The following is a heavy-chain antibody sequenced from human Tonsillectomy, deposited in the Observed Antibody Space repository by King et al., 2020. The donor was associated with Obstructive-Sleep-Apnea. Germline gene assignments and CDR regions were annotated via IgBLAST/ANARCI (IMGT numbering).Heavy chain of an antibody. CDR1: GYTFTSYS. D-gene: IGHD5-12*01. CDR3: ARGRGGGYVSYNWFDP. J-gene: IGHJ5*02. Sequence: QLVQSGAEVKKPGASVKVSCKASGYTFTSYSMHWVRQAPGQRLEWMGWINAGNGNTKYSQKFQGRVTINRDTSASTAYMELSSLRSEDTAVYYCARGRGGGYVSYNWFDPWGQGTLVTVSS. CDR2: INAGNGNT. V-gene: IGHV1-3*01.